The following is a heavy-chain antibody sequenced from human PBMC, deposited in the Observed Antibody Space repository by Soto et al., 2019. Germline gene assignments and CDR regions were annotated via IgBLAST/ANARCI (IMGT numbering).Heavy chain of an antibody. CDR3: GGDPAIAVGGGYCYYGMDV. D-gene: IGHD6-19*01. CDR2: ISYDGSNK. J-gene: IGHJ6*02. Sequence: GGSLRLSCSASVFTFSSYAMHWVRQAPGKGLEWVAVISYDGSNKYYADSVKGRFTISRDNSKNTLYLQMNSLRAEDTAVYYCGGDPAIAVGGGYCYYGMDVWGQGTRVTVS. V-gene: IGHV3-30-3*01. CDR1: VFTFSSYA.